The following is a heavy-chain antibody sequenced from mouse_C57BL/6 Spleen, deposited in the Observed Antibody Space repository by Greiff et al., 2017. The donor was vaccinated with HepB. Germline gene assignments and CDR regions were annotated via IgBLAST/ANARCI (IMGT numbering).Heavy chain of an antibody. Sequence: EVKLMESGGDLVKPGGSLKLSCAASGFTFSSYGMSWVRQTPDKRLEWVATISSGGSYTYYPDSVKGRFTISRDNAKNTLYLQMSSLKSEDTAMYYCARHADYDYDEKVFYYAMDYWGQGTSVTVSS. CDR2: ISSGGSYT. D-gene: IGHD2-4*01. CDR1: GFTFSSYG. V-gene: IGHV5-6*01. CDR3: ARHADYDYDEKVFYYAMDY. J-gene: IGHJ4*01.